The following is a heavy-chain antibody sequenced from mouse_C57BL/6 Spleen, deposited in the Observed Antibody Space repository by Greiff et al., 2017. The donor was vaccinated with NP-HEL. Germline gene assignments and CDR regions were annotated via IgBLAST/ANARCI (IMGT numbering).Heavy chain of an antibody. Sequence: QVQLQQSGAELVRPGASVKLSCKASGYTFTDYYINWVKQRPGQGLEWIARIYPGSGNTYYNEKFKGKATLTAEKSSSTAYMQLSSLTSEDSAVYFCATTVVAPYAMDDWGQGTAVTVSS. CDR3: ATTVVAPYAMDD. CDR2: IYPGSGNT. V-gene: IGHV1-76*01. D-gene: IGHD1-1*01. J-gene: IGHJ4*01. CDR1: GYTFTDYY.